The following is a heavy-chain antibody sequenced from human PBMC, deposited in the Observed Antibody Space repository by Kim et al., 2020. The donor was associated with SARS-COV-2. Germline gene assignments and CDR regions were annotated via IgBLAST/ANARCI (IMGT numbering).Heavy chain of an antibody. J-gene: IGHJ6*02. D-gene: IGHD3-22*01. CDR2: IHYSGST. V-gene: IGHV4-59*01. CDR3: ARISSGLPVYYYGMDV. Sequence: SETLSLTCSVSGGSISTYYWSWIRQPPGKGLEWIGYIHYSGSTNSNPSLKSRVTISVDTSKNQFSLKLSSVTAADTAVYYCARISSGLPVYYYGMDVWGQGTTVTVSS. CDR1: GGSISTYY.